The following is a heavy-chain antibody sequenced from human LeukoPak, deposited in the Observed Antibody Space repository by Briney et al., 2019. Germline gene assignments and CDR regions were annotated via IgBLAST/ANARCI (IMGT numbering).Heavy chain of an antibody. CDR3: ARGQHNYYYYYMDV. D-gene: IGHD2-21*01. CDR2: INHSGSA. CDR1: GGSISSSHYY. J-gene: IGHJ6*03. Sequence: SETLSLTCTVSGGSISSSHYYWSWIRQPPGKGLEWIGEINHSGSANYNPSLKSRVTISVDTSKNQFSLKLSSVTAADTAVYYCARGQHNYYYYYMDVWGKGTTVTVSS. V-gene: IGHV4-39*07.